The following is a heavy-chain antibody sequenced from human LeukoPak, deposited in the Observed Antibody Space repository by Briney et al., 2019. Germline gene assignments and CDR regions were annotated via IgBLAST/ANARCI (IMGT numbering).Heavy chain of an antibody. V-gene: IGHV3-53*01. CDR1: GFAVSSNY. D-gene: IGHD3-16*01. CDR3: ARIEPDYAAFDI. Sequence: PGGSLRLSCAASGFAVSSNYMSWVRQAPGKGLEWVSIIYNGGTTYYADSVKGRFTISRDNSKNTLYLQMNSLRAEDTAVYYCARIEPDYAAFDIWGQGTMVTVSS. CDR2: IYNGGTT. J-gene: IGHJ3*02.